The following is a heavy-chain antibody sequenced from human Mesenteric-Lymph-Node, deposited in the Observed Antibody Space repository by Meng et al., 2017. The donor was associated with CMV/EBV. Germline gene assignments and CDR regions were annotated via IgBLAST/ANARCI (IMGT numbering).Heavy chain of an antibody. J-gene: IGHJ3*02. CDR3: ARPFITGMIIDAFDI. D-gene: IGHD1-20*01. CDR1: GFTFSNAW. V-gene: IGHV3-15*01. CDR2: IKSKTDGGTT. Sequence: GGSLRLSCAASGFTFSNAWMSWVRQAPGKGLEWVGRIKSKTDGGTTDYAAPVKGRFTISRDNSKNTLYLQMIGLRAEDTAVYYCARPFITGMIIDAFDIWGQGTMVTVSS.